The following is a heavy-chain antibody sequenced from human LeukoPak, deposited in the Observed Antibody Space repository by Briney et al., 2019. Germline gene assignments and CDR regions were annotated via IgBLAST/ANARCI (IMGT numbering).Heavy chain of an antibody. CDR1: GFTFSSYA. J-gene: IGHJ4*02. V-gene: IGHV3-23*01. CDR3: AKDVEEYYFDY. CDR2: ISGSGGST. Sequence: PGGSLRLSCVASGFTFSSYAMSWVRQAPGKGLEWVSSISGSGGSTYYADSVKGRFTISRDNPKNTLYLQMNSLRADDTAEYYCAKDVEEYYFDYWGQGTLVTVSS. D-gene: IGHD2-15*01.